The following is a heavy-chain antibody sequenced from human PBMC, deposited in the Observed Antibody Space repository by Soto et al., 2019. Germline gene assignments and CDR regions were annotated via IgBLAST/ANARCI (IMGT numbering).Heavy chain of an antibody. D-gene: IGHD3-10*01. CDR3: ARSAMVRGPNWFDP. Sequence: GASVKVSCKASGYTFTSYDINWVRQATGQGLEWMGWMNPNSGNTGYAQKFQGRVTMTRNTSISTAYMELSSLRSEDTVVYYCARSAMVRGPNWFDPWGQGTLVTVSS. J-gene: IGHJ5*02. CDR2: MNPNSGNT. V-gene: IGHV1-8*01. CDR1: GYTFTSYD.